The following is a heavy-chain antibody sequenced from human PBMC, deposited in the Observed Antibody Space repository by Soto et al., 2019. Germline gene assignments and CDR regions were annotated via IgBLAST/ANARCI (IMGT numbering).Heavy chain of an antibody. J-gene: IGHJ6*02. D-gene: IGHD4-17*01. Sequence: PSETLSLTCLVSGFPISSPYSWGWIRQPPGKGLEWIGSISHTGTTSYSPSLTSRVSISVDTSKNQVSLKLTSVTAADTAVYFCARATMVIRDSDHFGVDVWGHGTTVTVSS. CDR2: ISHTGTT. CDR3: ARATMVIRDSDHFGVDV. CDR1: GFPISSPYS. V-gene: IGHV4-38-2*02.